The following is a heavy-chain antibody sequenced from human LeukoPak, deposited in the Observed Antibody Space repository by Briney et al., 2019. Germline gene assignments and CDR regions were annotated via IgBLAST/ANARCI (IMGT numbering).Heavy chain of an antibody. D-gene: IGHD3-10*01. V-gene: IGHV1-2*02. J-gene: IGHJ4*02. CDR1: GYTFTDYY. CDR3: ARGRSDYYLDS. Sequence: ASVKVSCKASGYTFTDYYMHWVRQAPGQGLEWMGWTYPNSGGTNYAQNFQGRVTMTRGTSISTAYMGLSRLRSDDTAVYFCARGRSDYYLDSWGQGTLVTVSS. CDR2: TYPNSGGT.